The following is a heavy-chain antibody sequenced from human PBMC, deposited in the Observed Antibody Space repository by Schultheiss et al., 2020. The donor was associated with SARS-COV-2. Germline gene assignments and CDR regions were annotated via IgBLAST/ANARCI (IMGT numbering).Heavy chain of an antibody. CDR1: GGSFSGYY. CDR2: INHSGST. CDR3: ARVSYCSGGSCYPREKGTFDY. Sequence: SETLSLTCAVYGGSFSGYYWCWIRQPPGKGLEWIGEINHSGSTNYNPSLKSRVTISVDTSKNQFSLKLSSVTAADTAVYYCARVSYCSGGSCYPREKGTFDYWGQGTLITVAS. J-gene: IGHJ4*02. V-gene: IGHV4-34*01. D-gene: IGHD2-15*01.